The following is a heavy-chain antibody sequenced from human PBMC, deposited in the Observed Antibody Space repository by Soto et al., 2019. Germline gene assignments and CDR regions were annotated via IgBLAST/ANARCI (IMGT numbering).Heavy chain of an antibody. CDR1: GFTFSSYG. CDR3: ANGAVAGPFYFDY. J-gene: IGHJ4*02. CDR2: ISYDGSNK. Sequence: PGGSLRLSCAASGFTFSSYGMHWVRQAPGKGLEWVAVISYDGSNKYYADSVKGRFTISRDNSKNTLYLQMNSLRAEDTAVYYCANGAVAGPFYFDYWGQGTLVTVSS. D-gene: IGHD6-19*01. V-gene: IGHV3-30*18.